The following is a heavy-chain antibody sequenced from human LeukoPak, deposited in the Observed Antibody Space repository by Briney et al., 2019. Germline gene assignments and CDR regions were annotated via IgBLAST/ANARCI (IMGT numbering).Heavy chain of an antibody. CDR1: GYTFTNYD. J-gene: IGHJ4*02. CDR2: MNPNSGNT. D-gene: IGHD2-15*01. V-gene: IGHV1-8*01. CDR3: ARVSLGYCSGGTCYFQDH. Sequence: ASVKVSCTASGYTFTNYDINWVRRATGQGLEWMGWMNPNSGNTGYAQKFQGRVTMTRSTSISTAYMELSSLTSEDTAVYYCARVSLGYCSGGTCYFQDHWGQGTLVTVSS.